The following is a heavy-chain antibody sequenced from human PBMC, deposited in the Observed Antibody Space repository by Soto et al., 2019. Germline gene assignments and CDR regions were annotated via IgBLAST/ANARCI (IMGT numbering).Heavy chain of an antibody. D-gene: IGHD4-17*01. J-gene: IGHJ6*02. V-gene: IGHV3-30*18. Sequence: QVQLVESGGGVVQPGRSLRLSCAASGFTFSSYGMHWVRQAPGKGLEWVAVISYDGSNKYYADSVKGRFTISRDNSKNTLYLQMNSLRAEDTAVYYCAKDSSDYPYYYYYGMDVWGQGTTVTVSS. CDR2: ISYDGSNK. CDR3: AKDSSDYPYYYYYGMDV. CDR1: GFTFSSYG.